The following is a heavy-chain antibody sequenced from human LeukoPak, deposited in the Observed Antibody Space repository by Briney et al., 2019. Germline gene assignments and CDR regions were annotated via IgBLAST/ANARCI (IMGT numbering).Heavy chain of an antibody. J-gene: IGHJ3*02. CDR2: IKQDGSEK. D-gene: IGHD3-3*01. V-gene: IGHV3-7*01. CDR3: AKGFAYYDFWSGYYSLAALDI. Sequence: TAGSLRLSCAASGFTFSSYWMNWVRQAPGKGLEWVANIKQDGSEKYYVDSVKGRFTISRDNAKNSLYLQMNSLRAEDTAVYYCAKGFAYYDFWSGYYSLAALDIWGQGTMVTVSS. CDR1: GFTFSSYW.